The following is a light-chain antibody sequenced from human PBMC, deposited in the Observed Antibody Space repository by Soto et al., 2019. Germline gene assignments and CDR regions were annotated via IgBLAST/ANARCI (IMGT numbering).Light chain of an antibody. J-gene: IGKJ2*01. Sequence: IPLTQSTSSLSESVGYRATITCRASQGISRYLAWYQQKPGKAPKLLIYAASTLHSGVPSRFSGSGSGTDFTLTISSLQPEDFATYDCQQLNSYPRTFGQGTKLDIK. CDR3: QQLNSYPRT. CDR1: QGISRY. V-gene: IGKV1-9*01. CDR2: AAS.